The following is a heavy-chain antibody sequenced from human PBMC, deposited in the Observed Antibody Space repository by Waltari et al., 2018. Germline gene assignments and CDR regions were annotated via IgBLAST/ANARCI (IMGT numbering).Heavy chain of an antibody. CDR2: IYYSGST. J-gene: IGHJ4*02. Sequence: QVQLQESGPGLVKPSQTLSLPCTVSGGFISSCRYYWSWIRQHPGKGLEWIGYIYYSGSTYYNPSLKSRVTISVDTSKNQFSLKLSSVTAADTAVYYCARKGAARFDYWGQGTLVTVSS. CDR1: GGFISSCRYY. CDR3: ARKGAARFDY. V-gene: IGHV4-31*03. D-gene: IGHD6-6*01.